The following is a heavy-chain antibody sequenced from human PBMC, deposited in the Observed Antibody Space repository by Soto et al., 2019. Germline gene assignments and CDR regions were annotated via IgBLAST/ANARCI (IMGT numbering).Heavy chain of an antibody. J-gene: IGHJ4*02. V-gene: IGHV4-4*02. CDR1: GGSISSPPW. CDR3: ARAQKSPYYETRGYYDL. CDR2: IYHSGST. Sequence: SETLSLTCFVSGGSISSPPWWSWVRQAPGKGLEWIGEIYHSGSTNYNPSLKGRVSLSVDKSNNQFSLKLTSVTAADTAVYYCARAQKSPYYETRGYYDLWGQGILVTVSS. D-gene: IGHD3-22*01.